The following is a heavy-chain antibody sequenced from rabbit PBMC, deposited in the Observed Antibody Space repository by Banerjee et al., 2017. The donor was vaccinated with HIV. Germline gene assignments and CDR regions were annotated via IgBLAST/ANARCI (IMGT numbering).Heavy chain of an antibody. V-gene: IGHV1S47*01. Sequence: QEQLEESGGDLVKPEGSLTLTCTASGFDFSTYGVSWVRQAPGKGLEWIACINTSSGNTYYASWVNGRFTISSDDAQNTVDLQLDSLTAADTATYFCARDLAAVTGWNFGLWGPGTLVTVS. D-gene: IGHD7-1*01. CDR2: INTSSGNT. J-gene: IGHJ4*01. CDR3: ARDLAAVTGWNFGL. CDR1: GFDFSTYG.